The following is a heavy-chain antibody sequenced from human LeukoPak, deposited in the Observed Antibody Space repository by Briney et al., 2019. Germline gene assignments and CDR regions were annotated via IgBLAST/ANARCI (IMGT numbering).Heavy chain of an antibody. CDR1: GYSISSGYY. CDR2: IYHSGST. J-gene: IGHJ4*02. CDR3: AREVDVDIVATHFDY. Sequence: SETLSLTCTVSGYSISSGYYWGWIRQPPGKGLEWIGSIYHSGSTYYNPSLKSRVTISVDTSKNQFSLKLSSVTAADTAVYYCAREVDVDIVATHFDYWGQGTLVTVSS. V-gene: IGHV4-38-2*02. D-gene: IGHD5-12*01.